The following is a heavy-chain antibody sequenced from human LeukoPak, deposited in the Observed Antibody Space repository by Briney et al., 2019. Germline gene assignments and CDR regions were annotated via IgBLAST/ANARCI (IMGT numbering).Heavy chain of an antibody. J-gene: IGHJ2*01. V-gene: IGHV4-30-2*01. D-gene: IGHD3-10*01. CDR1: GGSISSGGHS. CDR3: ARDSPGVYWYFDL. CDR2: IYHSGST. Sequence: SQTLSLTCAVSGGSISSGGHSWSWIWQPPGKGLEWIGYIYHSGSTYYNPSLKSRVTISVDRSKNQFSLKLSSVTAADTAVYYCARDSPGVYWYFDLWGRGTLVTVSS.